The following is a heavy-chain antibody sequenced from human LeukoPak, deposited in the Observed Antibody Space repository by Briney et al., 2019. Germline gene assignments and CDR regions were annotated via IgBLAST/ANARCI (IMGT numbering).Heavy chain of an antibody. CDR1: GGSISSYY. CDR2: IYYSGST. Sequence: SETLSLTCTVSGGSISSYYWSWIRQPPGKGLEWIGYIYYSGSTNYNPSLKSRVTISVDTSKNQFSLKLSSVTAADMAVYYCARDLNEAVYGSGSYYNGPFDPWGQGTLVTVSS. J-gene: IGHJ5*02. CDR3: ARDLNEAVYGSGSYYNGPFDP. D-gene: IGHD3-10*01. V-gene: IGHV4-59*01.